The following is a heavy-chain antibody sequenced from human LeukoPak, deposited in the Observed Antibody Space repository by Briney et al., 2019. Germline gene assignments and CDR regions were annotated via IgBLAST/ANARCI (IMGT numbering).Heavy chain of an antibody. CDR1: GDPVNSYY. Sequence: PSETLSLTCSVSGDPVNSYYWSWIRQPPGKGLEWIGYIYYSGSTNYNPSLKSRVTISVDTSKKQFSMKLTSVTAADTAVYYCARMLRGSSWPGTPDYYYGMDVRGQGTTVTVSS. CDR3: ARMLRGSSWPGTPDYYYGMDV. J-gene: IGHJ6*02. CDR2: IYYSGST. V-gene: IGHV4-59*02. D-gene: IGHD6-13*01.